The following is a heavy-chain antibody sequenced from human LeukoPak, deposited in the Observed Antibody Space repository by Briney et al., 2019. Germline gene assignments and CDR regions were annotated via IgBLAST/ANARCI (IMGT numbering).Heavy chain of an antibody. CDR3: ARASLYYDILTGYSGNNWFDP. V-gene: IGHV1-18*01. CDR1: GYTFTSYA. CDR2: ISAYNGNT. J-gene: IGHJ5*02. Sequence: ASVKVSCKASGYTFTSYAMNWVRQAPGQGLEWMGWISAYNGNTNYAQKLQGRVTMTTDTSTSTAYMELRSLRSDDTAVYYCARASLYYDILTGYSGNNWFDPWGQGTLVTVSS. D-gene: IGHD3-9*01.